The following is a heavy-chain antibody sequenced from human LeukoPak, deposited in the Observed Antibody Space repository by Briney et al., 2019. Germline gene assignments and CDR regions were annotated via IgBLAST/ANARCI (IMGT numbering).Heavy chain of an antibody. V-gene: IGHV3-9*01. D-gene: IGHD3-22*01. CDR3: ARDVLVVMGYYYYGMDV. Sequence: GGSLRLSCAASGFIFDDYAMHWVRQAPGKGLEWVSGISWNSASIGYADSVKGRFTISRDNSKNTLYLQMNSLRAEDTAVYYCARDVLVVMGYYYYGMDVWGQGTTVTVSS. CDR2: ISWNSASI. J-gene: IGHJ6*02. CDR1: GFIFDDYA.